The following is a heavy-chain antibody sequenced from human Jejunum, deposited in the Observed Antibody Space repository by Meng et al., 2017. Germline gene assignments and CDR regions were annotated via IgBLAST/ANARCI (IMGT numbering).Heavy chain of an antibody. J-gene: IGHJ5*02. CDR1: VVSISSCNYF. D-gene: IGHD6-19*01. V-gene: IGHV4-61*02. CDR3: AREKGWYDGTHNCFDP. Sequence: VLRQGSLPVLVLPSQTPLLKCPVSVVSISSCNYFWSSIRHPAGKGLEWIGHIYLTGSTNYHPTLMSRVTISSDTSKNQTSLRLNYATAAETAVYYFAREKGWYDGTHNCFDPWGQGTLVTVSS. CDR2: IYLTGST.